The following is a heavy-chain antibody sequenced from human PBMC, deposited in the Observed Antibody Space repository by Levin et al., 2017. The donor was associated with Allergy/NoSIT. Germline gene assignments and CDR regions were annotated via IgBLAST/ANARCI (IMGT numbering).Heavy chain of an antibody. D-gene: IGHD3-10*01. CDR1: GFTFSSYS. Sequence: GESLKISCAASGFTFSSYSMNWVRQAPGKGLEWVSYISSSSSSIYYADSVKGRFTISRDNAKNSLYLQMNSLRDEDTAVYYCARDTFRRYYYGSGSYPAFDYWGQRTLVTVSS. V-gene: IGHV3-48*02. CDR3: ARDTFRRYYYGSGSYPAFDY. J-gene: IGHJ4*02. CDR2: ISSSSSSI.